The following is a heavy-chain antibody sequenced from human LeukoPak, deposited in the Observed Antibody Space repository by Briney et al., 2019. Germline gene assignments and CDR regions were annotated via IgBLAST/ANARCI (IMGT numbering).Heavy chain of an antibody. V-gene: IGHV1-46*04. CDR2: INPSGGST. D-gene: IGHD3-16*02. CDR1: GYIFTSYY. Sequence: ASVRVSSKASGYIFTSYYMHWVRQAPGEGVEWMGIINPSGGSTSYAQKLQGRVTITADESTSTAYMELSSLRSEDTAVYYCARTSYDYVWGSYRLFDYWGQGTLVTVSS. J-gene: IGHJ4*02. CDR3: ARTSYDYVWGSYRLFDY.